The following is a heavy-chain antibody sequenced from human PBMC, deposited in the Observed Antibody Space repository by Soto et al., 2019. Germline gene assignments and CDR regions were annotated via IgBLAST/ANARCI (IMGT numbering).Heavy chain of an antibody. CDR1: GFTFSSYS. CDR2: ISSSSSYI. J-gene: IGHJ6*02. CDR3: ARGTQQIGFHYYYYYGMDV. D-gene: IGHD6-6*01. Sequence: EVQLVESGGGLVKPGGSLRLSCAASGFTFSSYSMNWVRQAPGQGLEWVSSISSSSSYIYYADSVKGRFTISRDNAKKSLYLQMNSLRAEDTAVYYCARGTQQIGFHYYYYYGMDVWGQGTTVTVSS. V-gene: IGHV3-21*01.